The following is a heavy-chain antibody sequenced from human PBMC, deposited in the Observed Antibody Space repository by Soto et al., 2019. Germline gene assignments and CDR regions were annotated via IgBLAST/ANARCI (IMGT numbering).Heavy chain of an antibody. CDR2: ISGSGGST. Sequence: GGSLRLSCAASGFTFSSYAMSWVRQAPGKGLEWVSAISGSGGSTYCADSVKGRFTISRDNSKNTLYLQMNSLRAEDTAVYYCAKAFFPEKYSSSWYYYGMDVWGQGTTVTVSS. CDR1: GFTFSSYA. CDR3: AKAFFPEKYSSSWYYYGMDV. J-gene: IGHJ6*02. D-gene: IGHD6-13*01. V-gene: IGHV3-23*01.